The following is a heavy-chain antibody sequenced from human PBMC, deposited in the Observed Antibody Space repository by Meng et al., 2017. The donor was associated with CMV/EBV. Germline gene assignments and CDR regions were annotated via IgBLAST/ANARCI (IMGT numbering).Heavy chain of an antibody. J-gene: IGHJ5*02. D-gene: IGHD3-3*01. CDR3: ARQTSSYYDFWSGFNWFDP. CDR2: IYYSGST. Sequence: GSLRLSCTVSGGSVSSGSYYWSWIRQPPGKGLEWIGYIYYSGSTNHNPSLKSRVTISVDTSKNQFSLKLSSVTAADTAVYYCARQTSSYYDFWSGFNWFDPWGQGTLVTVSS. V-gene: IGHV4-61*01. CDR1: GGSVSSGSYY.